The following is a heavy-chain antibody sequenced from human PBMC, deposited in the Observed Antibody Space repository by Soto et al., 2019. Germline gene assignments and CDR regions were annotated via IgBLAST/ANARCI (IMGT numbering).Heavy chain of an antibody. Sequence: QVQLVQSGAEVKKPGSSVKVSCKASGGTFSSYAISWVRQAPGQGLDWRGGIIPISGTANYAEKCQGRVTITADEPPSTAYMELSSLTSEYTAVYYGTRAPGSSTSLEIYYCYYYGMDVWGQGTTVTVSS. CDR2: IIPISGTA. CDR1: GGTFSSYA. CDR3: TRAPGSSTSLEIYYCYYYGMDV. D-gene: IGHD2-2*01. V-gene: IGHV1-69*01. J-gene: IGHJ6*02.